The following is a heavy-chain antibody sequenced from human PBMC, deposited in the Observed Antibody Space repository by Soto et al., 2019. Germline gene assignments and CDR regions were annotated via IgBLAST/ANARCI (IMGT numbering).Heavy chain of an antibody. CDR3: ATRERLGELSRGAFDI. Sequence: ASVKVSCKVSGYTLTELSMHWVRQAPGKGLEWMGGFDPDDGETIYAQKFQGRVTMTEDTSTDTAYMELSSLRSEDTAVYYCATRERLGELSRGAFDIWGQGTMVTVSS. V-gene: IGHV1-24*01. D-gene: IGHD3-16*02. J-gene: IGHJ3*02. CDR2: FDPDDGET. CDR1: GYTLTELS.